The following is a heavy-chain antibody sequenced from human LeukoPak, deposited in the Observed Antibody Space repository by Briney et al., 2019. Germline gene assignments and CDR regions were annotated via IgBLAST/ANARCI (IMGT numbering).Heavy chain of an antibody. CDR1: GGSISSYY. J-gene: IGHJ4*02. V-gene: IGHV4-59*06. Sequence: PSETLSLTCTVSGGSISSYYWSWIRQLPGKGLEWIGNIYYSGNTYYNPSLKSRVTISVDTSKNQFSLKLSSVTAADTAVYYCARDYYDGTGYHYFDYWGQGTLVTVSS. CDR3: ARDYYDGTGYHYFDY. CDR2: IYYSGNT. D-gene: IGHD3-22*01.